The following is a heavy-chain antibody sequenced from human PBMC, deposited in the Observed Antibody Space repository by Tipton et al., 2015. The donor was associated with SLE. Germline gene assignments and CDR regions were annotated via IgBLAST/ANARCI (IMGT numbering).Heavy chain of an antibody. J-gene: IGHJ4*02. Sequence: GLVKPSETLSLTCAVSGYSISSGYHWGWIRQPPGKGLEWIGSIYHSGSTYYNPSLKSRVTISVDTSKNQFSLKLSSVTAADTAVYYCARSVWGSYRYYYFDYWGQGTLVTVSS. V-gene: IGHV4-38-2*01. D-gene: IGHD3-16*02. CDR2: IYHSGST. CDR1: GYSISSGYH. CDR3: ARSVWGSYRYYYFDY.